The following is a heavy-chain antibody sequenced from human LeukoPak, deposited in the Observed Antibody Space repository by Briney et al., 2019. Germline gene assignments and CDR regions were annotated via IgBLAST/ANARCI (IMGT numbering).Heavy chain of an antibody. V-gene: IGHV4-31*03. CDR2: IFYSGST. J-gene: IGHJ3*02. CDR3: ARDYYGIHDAFDI. Sequence: SETLSLTCTVSGGSINSGGYYWSWIRQHPGKGLEWIGYIFYSGSTYYNPSLKSRLTISVDTSKNQFSLNVSSVTAADTAVYYCARDYYGIHDAFDIWGLGTTVIVSS. D-gene: IGHD4-17*01. CDR1: GGSINSGGYY.